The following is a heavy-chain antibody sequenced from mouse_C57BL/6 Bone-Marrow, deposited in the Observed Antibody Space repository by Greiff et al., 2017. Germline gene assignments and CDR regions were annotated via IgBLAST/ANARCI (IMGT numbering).Heavy chain of an antibody. V-gene: IGHV5-6*01. CDR1: GFTFSSYG. CDR2: ISSGGRYT. D-gene: IGHD1-1*01. Sequence: EVKLMESGGDLVKPGGSLKLSCAASGFTFSSYGMSWVRQTPDKRLEWVATISSGGRYTYYPDSVKGRFTISRDNAKNTLYLQMSSLKSEDTAMYYCASHYYGSSGAYWGQGTLVTVSA. CDR3: ASHYYGSSGAY. J-gene: IGHJ3*01.